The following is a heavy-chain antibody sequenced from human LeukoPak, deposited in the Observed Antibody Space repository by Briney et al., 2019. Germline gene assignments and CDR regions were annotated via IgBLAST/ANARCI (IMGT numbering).Heavy chain of an antibody. CDR3: ATSVEMATVGAFDI. CDR2: IRYDGTNK. Sequence: PGGSLRLSCAASGFSFSSYGMHWVRQAPGKGLEWVAFIRYDGTNKYYADSVKGRFTISRDNSNNTLYLQMNSLRAEDTAVYYCATSVEMATVGAFDIWGQGTMVTVSP. CDR1: GFSFSSYG. D-gene: IGHD5-24*01. V-gene: IGHV3-30*02. J-gene: IGHJ3*02.